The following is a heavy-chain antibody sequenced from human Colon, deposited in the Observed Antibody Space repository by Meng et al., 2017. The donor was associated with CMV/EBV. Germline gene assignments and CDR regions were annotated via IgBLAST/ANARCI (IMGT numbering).Heavy chain of an antibody. D-gene: IGHD2-2*02. J-gene: IGHJ1*01. Sequence: TGYYRHWVRQAPGQGLEWMGWINPNSGGTNYAQKFQGRVTMTRDTSISTAYMELSRLRSDDTAVYYCARVRYCSSTSCYTGEDFQHWGQGTLVTVSS. CDR1: TGYY. CDR2: INPNSGGT. V-gene: IGHV1-2*02. CDR3: ARVRYCSSTSCYTGEDFQH.